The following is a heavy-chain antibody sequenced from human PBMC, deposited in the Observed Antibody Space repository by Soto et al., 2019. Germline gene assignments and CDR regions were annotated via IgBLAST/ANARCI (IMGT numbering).Heavy chain of an antibody. Sequence: GGSVRLSCSASGFTFTSFAIHWVRQAPGKGLEWVAVISENGVNKYSAESVRGRFVISRDNSKNTVELEMNSLRPEDTAIYFCARRLTKTVSALGYWGQGTLVTVSS. CDR2: ISENGVNK. D-gene: IGHD2-8*01. CDR1: GFTFTSFA. J-gene: IGHJ4*02. V-gene: IGHV3-30*09. CDR3: ARRLTKTVSALGY.